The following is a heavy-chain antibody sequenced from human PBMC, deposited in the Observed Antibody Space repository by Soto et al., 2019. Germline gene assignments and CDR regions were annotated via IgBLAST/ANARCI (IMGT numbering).Heavy chain of an antibody. CDR3: ARVPIYGDFDY. V-gene: IGHV4-30-4*01. CDR2: IYYSGST. J-gene: IGHJ4*02. D-gene: IGHD4-17*01. Sequence: SETLSLTCTVSGGSISSGDYYWSWIRQPPGKGLEWIGYIYYSGSTYYDPSLKSRVTISVDTSKNQFSLKLGSVTAADTAVYYCARVPIYGDFDYWGQGTLVTVSS. CDR1: GGSISSGDYY.